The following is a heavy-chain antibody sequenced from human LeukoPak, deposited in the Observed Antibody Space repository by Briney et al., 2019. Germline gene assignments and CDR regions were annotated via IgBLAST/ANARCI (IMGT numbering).Heavy chain of an antibody. D-gene: IGHD3-10*01. V-gene: IGHV1-2*02. J-gene: IGHJ6*03. CDR2: INPNSGGT. Sequence: ASVKVSCTASGYTFTVYYMHWVRQAPGQGLEWMGWINPNSGGTNYAQKFQGRVTMTRDTSISTAYMELSRLRSDDTAVYYCARDRPGANYYYYMDVWGKGTTVTVSS. CDR3: ARDRPGANYYYYMDV. CDR1: GYTFTVYY.